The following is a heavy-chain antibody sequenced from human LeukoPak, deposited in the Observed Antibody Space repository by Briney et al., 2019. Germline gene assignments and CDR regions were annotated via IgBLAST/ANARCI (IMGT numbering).Heavy chain of an antibody. CDR3: AKDRTAAAAFDY. D-gene: IGHD6-13*01. Sequence: HSGGSLRLSCAASGFTLSSYAMSWVRQAPGKGLEWVSAISGSGGSTYYADSMKGRFTISRDNSKNTLYLQMNSLRAEDTAVYYCAKDRTAAAAFDYWGQGTLVTVSS. J-gene: IGHJ4*02. V-gene: IGHV3-23*01. CDR2: ISGSGGST. CDR1: GFTLSSYA.